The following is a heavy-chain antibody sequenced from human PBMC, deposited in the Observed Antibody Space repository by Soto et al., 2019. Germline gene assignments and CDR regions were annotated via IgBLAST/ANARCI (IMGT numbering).Heavy chain of an antibody. CDR1: GFTFSSYS. V-gene: IGHV3-48*01. CDR3: ARGYWYLDL. Sequence: EVQLVESGGGLVQPGGSLRLSCAASGFTFSSYSMNWVRQAPGKGLEWVSYISSSSNTIYYADSVKGRFTISRDNAKNSLYLQLNSLRAEDTAVYYCARGYWYLDLLGRGTLVTVSS. J-gene: IGHJ2*01. CDR2: ISSSSNTI.